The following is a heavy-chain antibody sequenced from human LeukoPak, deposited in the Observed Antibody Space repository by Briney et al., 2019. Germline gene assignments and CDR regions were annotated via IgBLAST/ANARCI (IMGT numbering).Heavy chain of an antibody. D-gene: IGHD4-17*01. J-gene: IGHJ4*02. Sequence: PGGSLRLSCAASGFTFSSYWMHWVRQAPGKGLVWVSRINSDGSSTSYADSVKGRLTISRDNAKNTLYLQMNSLRAEDTAVYYCATGMTTVTTFYFDYWGQGTLVTVSS. V-gene: IGHV3-74*01. CDR2: INSDGSST. CDR1: GFTFSSYW. CDR3: ATGMTTVTTFYFDY.